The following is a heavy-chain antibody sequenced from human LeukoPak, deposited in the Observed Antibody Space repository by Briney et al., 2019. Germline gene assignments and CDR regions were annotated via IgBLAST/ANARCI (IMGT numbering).Heavy chain of an antibody. CDR2: ISDIGDST. J-gene: IGHJ4*02. D-gene: IGHD6-13*01. CDR3: AKFAVAAAGTQGRRRSFECYFYY. Sequence: GGSLRLSCAASGFTFSSYAMSWVRPAPGKGVEWVSAISDIGDSTYYADSVKGRFTISRDNSKYPLYLQMNSLRAEDTAVYYCAKFAVAAAGTQGRRRSFECYFYYCGQETQVTVSS. CDR1: GFTFSSYA. V-gene: IGHV3-23*01.